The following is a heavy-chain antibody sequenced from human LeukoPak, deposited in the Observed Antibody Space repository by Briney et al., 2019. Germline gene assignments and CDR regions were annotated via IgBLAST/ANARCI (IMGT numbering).Heavy chain of an antibody. CDR1: GFTFSSYA. CDR3: AREGYGTEDYYYYYYMDV. V-gene: IGHV3-30*04. D-gene: IGHD5-12*01. J-gene: IGHJ6*03. Sequence: PGGSLRLSCAASGFTFSSYAMHWVRQAPGKGLEWVSVISYDVSNKYYADSVKGRFTISRENSKNTLYLQMNSLRAEDTAVYYCAREGYGTEDYYYYYYMDVWGKGTTVTVSS. CDR2: ISYDVSNK.